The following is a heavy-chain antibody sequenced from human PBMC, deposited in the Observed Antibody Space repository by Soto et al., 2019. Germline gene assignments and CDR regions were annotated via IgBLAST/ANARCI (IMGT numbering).Heavy chain of an antibody. Sequence: GGSLRLSCAASGFTFSSYAMSWVRQAPGKGLEWVSSISVGGDSIYYADSVKGRFTISRDNSKNTLYLQMDSLRAEDTAIYYCARRHGDYEGYWGQGTLVTVSS. CDR1: GFTFSSYA. V-gene: IGHV3-23*01. D-gene: IGHD4-17*01. CDR2: ISVGGDSI. J-gene: IGHJ4*02. CDR3: ARRHGDYEGY.